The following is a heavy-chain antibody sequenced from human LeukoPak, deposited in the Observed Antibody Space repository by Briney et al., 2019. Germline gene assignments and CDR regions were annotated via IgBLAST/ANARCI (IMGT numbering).Heavy chain of an antibody. Sequence: GGSLRLSCEASGFTFSNYAMSWVRQAPGKGLEWVSAISSSGGITYYADSVEGRFTISRDNSKNTLYLQMNSLRAEDTAVYYCAKEYSSSLDWFDPWGQGTLVTVSS. CDR2: ISSSGGIT. J-gene: IGHJ5*02. D-gene: IGHD6-6*01. V-gene: IGHV3-23*01. CDR3: AKEYSSSLDWFDP. CDR1: GFTFSNYA.